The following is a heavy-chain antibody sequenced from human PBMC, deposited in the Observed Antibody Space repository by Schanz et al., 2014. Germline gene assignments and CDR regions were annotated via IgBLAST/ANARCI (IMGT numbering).Heavy chain of an antibody. J-gene: IGHJ4*02. V-gene: IGHV1-18*04. CDR2: ISAYNGNT. Sequence: QVQLVQSGDEVKKPGSSMKVSCKASGGTFSTYPINWVRQAPGQGLEWMGWISAYNGNTNYAQKLQGRVTMTTDTSTSTAYMELRSLRSDDTAVYYCARGGYSSGWYDRDIAHFDYWGQGTLVTVSS. D-gene: IGHD6-19*01. CDR1: GGTFSTYP. CDR3: ARGGYSSGWYDRDIAHFDY.